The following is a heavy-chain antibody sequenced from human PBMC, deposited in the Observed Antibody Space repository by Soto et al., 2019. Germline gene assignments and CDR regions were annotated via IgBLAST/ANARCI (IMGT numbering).Heavy chain of an antibody. J-gene: IGHJ6*02. CDR3: VRATRSWAHYYYHGRDV. CDR1: GFMFGTYW. Sequence: VQLVESGGDSVQPGGSLRLSCEASGFMFGTYWLSWVRQAPGKGLEWVANIKHDGNENFFGDSVKGRFTSSRDNAKNSLYLEMNDRRLDYTGVYDCVRATRSWAHYYYHGRDVWGQGTTVT. D-gene: IGHD6-13*01. V-gene: IGHV3-7*01. CDR2: IKHDGNEN.